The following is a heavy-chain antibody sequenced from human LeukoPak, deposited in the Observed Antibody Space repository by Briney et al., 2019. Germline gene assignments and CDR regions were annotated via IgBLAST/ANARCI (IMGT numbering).Heavy chain of an antibody. J-gene: IGHJ3*02. Sequence: QTGGSLRLSCAASGFTFSSYGMSWVRQAPGKGLEWVSAISGSGGSTYYADSVKGRFTISRDNSKNTLYLQMNSLRAEDTAVYYCAKEKWELELPSEAFDIWGQGTMVTVSS. CDR2: ISGSGGST. CDR1: GFTFSSYG. CDR3: AKEKWELELPSEAFDI. D-gene: IGHD1-7*01. V-gene: IGHV3-23*01.